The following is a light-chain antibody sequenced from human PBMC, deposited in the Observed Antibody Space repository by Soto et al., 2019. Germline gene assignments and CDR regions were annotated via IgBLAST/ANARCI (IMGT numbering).Light chain of an antibody. CDR1: QSVSSY. CDR3: QQRSNWQT. CDR2: DAS. Sequence: EIVLTQSPATLSLSPGERATLSCRASQSVSSYLAWYQQKPGQAPRLLIYDASNRATGIPARFSGSGSGTVFTLTISSLEPEDFAVYYCQQRSNWQTFGQGTKLEIK. J-gene: IGKJ2*01. V-gene: IGKV3-11*01.